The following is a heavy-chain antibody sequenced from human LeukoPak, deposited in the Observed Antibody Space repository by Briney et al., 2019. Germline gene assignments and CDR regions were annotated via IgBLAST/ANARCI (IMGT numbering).Heavy chain of an antibody. CDR3: ARDRGSGWYVDY. J-gene: IGHJ4*02. CDR1: GFTFSSYE. CDR2: ISSSGSTI. D-gene: IGHD6-19*01. V-gene: IGHV3-48*03. Sequence: GGSLRLSCAASGFTFSSYEMNWVRQAPGKGLEWVSYISSSGSTIYYADSVKGRFTISRDNAKNSLYLQMNSLRAEDTAVYYCARDRGSGWYVDYWGQGTPVTVSS.